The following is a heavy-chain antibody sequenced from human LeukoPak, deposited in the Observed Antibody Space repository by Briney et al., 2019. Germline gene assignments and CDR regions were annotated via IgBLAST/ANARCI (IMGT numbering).Heavy chain of an antibody. Sequence: ASVKVSCKVSGYTLTELSMHWVRQAPGKGLEWMGGFDPEDGETIYAQKFQGRVTMTEDTSTDTAYMELSSLRSEDTAVYYCASWAPDYYYDSSGYPYYYYGMDVWGQGTTVTVSS. CDR1: GYTLTELS. J-gene: IGHJ6*02. V-gene: IGHV1-24*01. CDR3: ASWAPDYYYDSSGYPYYYYGMDV. D-gene: IGHD3-22*01. CDR2: FDPEDGET.